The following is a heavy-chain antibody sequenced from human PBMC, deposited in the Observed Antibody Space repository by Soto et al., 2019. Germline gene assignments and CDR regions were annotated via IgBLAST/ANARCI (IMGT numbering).Heavy chain of an antibody. V-gene: IGHV1-2*02. CDR1: GYTFTGYY. CDR3: ARHSGYDYVFDY. J-gene: IGHJ4*02. CDR2: INPNSGDT. Sequence: QVQLVQSGAEVKKPGASVMVSCKASGYTFTGYYIHWVRQAPGQGLEWMGWINPNSGDTNYAQSFQGRVTMTSDTSTSTAYMELSSLTFDDTAVYYCARHSGYDYVFDYWGQGTLVTVSS. D-gene: IGHD5-12*01.